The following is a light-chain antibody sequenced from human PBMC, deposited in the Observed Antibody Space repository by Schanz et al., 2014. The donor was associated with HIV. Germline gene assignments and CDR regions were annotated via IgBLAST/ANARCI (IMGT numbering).Light chain of an antibody. J-gene: IGKJ2*01. CDR3: QQYDTYPYA. CDR1: QGINSA. CDR2: DAS. V-gene: IGKV1-13*02. Sequence: AIQLTQSPSSLSASVGDRVTITCRASQGINSALAWYQQKPGRPPKLLIYDASSLQSGVPSRFRGSGSGTDFTLAISSLHPEDFATYYCQQYDTYPYAFGQGTKLEIK.